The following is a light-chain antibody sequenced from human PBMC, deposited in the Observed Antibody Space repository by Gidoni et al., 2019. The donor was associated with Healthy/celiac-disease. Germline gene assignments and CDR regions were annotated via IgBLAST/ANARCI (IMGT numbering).Light chain of an antibody. J-gene: IGKJ3*01. Sequence: DIHMTQSPSSLSASVGDRVTITCRASQSISSYLNWYQQKPGKAPKLLIYAASSLQSGVPSRFSGSGSGTDFTLTISSLQPEDFATYYCQQSYSTGFTFGPGTKVEIK. CDR3: QQSYSTGFT. CDR2: AAS. V-gene: IGKV1-39*01. CDR1: QSISSY.